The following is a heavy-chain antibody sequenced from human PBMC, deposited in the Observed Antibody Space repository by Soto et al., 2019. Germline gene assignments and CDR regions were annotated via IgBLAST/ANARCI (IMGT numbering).Heavy chain of an antibody. CDR3: ARHIVDEYRTGYSYGYYYYYGMYC. V-gene: IGHV5-10-1*01. CDR2: IDPSDSYT. J-gene: IGHJ6*02. CDR1: GYSFTSYW. Sequence: GESLKISCKGSGYSFTSYWISWVRQMPGKGLEWMGRIDPSDSYTNYSPSFQGHVTISADKSISTAYLQWSSLKASDTAMYYCARHIVDEYRTGYSYGYYYYYGMYCWGQGTTVPVSS. D-gene: IGHD5-18*01.